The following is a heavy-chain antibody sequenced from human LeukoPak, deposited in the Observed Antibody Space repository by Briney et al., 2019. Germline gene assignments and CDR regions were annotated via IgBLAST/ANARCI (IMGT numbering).Heavy chain of an antibody. J-gene: IGHJ6*03. CDR3: ARAMVRGVRYYYYMDV. Sequence: SETLSLTCTISGGSVSDYYWSWIRQPPGKGLEWIGYIYYSGSTNYNPSLKSRVTISVDTSKNQFSLKLSSVTAADTAVYYCARAMVRGVRYYYYMDVWGKGTTVTVSS. V-gene: IGHV4-59*02. D-gene: IGHD3-10*01. CDR1: GGSVSDYY. CDR2: IYYSGST.